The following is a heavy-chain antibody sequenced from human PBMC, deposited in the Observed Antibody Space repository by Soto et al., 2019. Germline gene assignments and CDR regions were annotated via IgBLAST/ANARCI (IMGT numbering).Heavy chain of an antibody. Sequence: QVQLVQSGPEVKKPGASVKVSCKVSGYTFSRYGISWVRQAPGQGLEWMGWISGYNGNTNYTQNFQGRVTMATEPXTXQAYMELRSLRTDDTAVYYCARAPSIVVVTAYGMDVWGQGTTVTVSS. D-gene: IGHD2-21*02. J-gene: IGHJ6*01. CDR1: GYTFSRYG. V-gene: IGHV1-18*01. CDR3: ARAPSIVVVTAYGMDV. CDR2: ISGYNGNT.